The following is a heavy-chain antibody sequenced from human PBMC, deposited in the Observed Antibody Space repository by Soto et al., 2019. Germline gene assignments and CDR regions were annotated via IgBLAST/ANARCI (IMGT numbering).Heavy chain of an antibody. CDR2: IWFDGNNK. Sequence: ESVGGVVQPGTSLRLSCVTSGFSFSSYGIHWVRQAPGKGLEWVGVIWFDGNNKYYGESVKGRFAISRDNFKDTVYLQMDSLRAEDTAIYYCARDREARSRWEPPAESWGQGTLVTVSS. D-gene: IGHD1-26*01. V-gene: IGHV3-33*04. J-gene: IGHJ5*02. CDR3: ARDREARSRWEPPAES. CDR1: GFSFSSYG.